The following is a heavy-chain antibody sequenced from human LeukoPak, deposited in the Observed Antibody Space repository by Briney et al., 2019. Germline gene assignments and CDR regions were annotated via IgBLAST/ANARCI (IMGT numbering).Heavy chain of an antibody. V-gene: IGHV1-8*03. J-gene: IGHJ4*02. CDR2: MDPNSGNT. CDR1: GYTFTSYD. Sequence: ASVKVSCKASGYTFTSYDINGVRQATGQGLEWMGWMDPNSGNTGYAQKFQGRVTITRNTSISTPYMELSSLRSEDTAVYYCARGYYYDSSGSSMGLRYWGQGTLVTVSS. D-gene: IGHD3-22*01. CDR3: ARGYYYDSSGSSMGLRY.